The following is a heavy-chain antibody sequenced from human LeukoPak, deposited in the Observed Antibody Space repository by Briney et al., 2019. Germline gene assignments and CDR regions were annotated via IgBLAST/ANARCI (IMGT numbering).Heavy chain of an antibody. J-gene: IGHJ4*02. V-gene: IGHV3-23*01. D-gene: IGHD3-3*01. Sequence: GGSLRLSCAASGLTFSSYALSWVRQAPGKGLEWVSAISGDGRSSYYADSVKGRFTNSRDNSKNTLYLQMNSLRAEDTAVFYCASDQYDTWSRRGNFDSWGQGTLVIVSS. CDR1: GLTFSSYA. CDR2: ISGDGRSS. CDR3: ASDQYDTWSRRGNFDS.